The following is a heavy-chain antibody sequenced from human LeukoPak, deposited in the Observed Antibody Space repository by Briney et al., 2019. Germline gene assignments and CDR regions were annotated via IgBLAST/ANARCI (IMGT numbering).Heavy chain of an antibody. CDR2: IKSKTDGGTT. CDR3: TAGYSYGEIDY. CDR1: GFTFSNAW. V-gene: IGHV3-15*01. J-gene: IGHJ4*02. D-gene: IGHD5-18*01. Sequence: PGGSLRLSCAASGFTFSNAWMSWVRQAPGKGLEWVGRIKSKTDGGTTDYAAPVKGRFTISRDDSKNTLYLQMNSLKTEDTAVYYCTAGYSYGEIDYWGQGTLVTVSS.